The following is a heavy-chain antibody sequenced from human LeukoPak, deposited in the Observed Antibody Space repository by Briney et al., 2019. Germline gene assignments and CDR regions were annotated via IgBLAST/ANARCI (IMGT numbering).Heavy chain of an antibody. D-gene: IGHD6-13*01. CDR3: ARDHRGYYYYMAV. CDR1: GYTFTTYG. V-gene: IGHV1-2*02. Sequence: ASVKVSCKASGYTFTTYGLSWVRQAPGQGLEWMGWINPKSGDTNYAQKFQGRVTMTRDTSISTVYMELSSLRSDDSAVYYCARDHRGYYYYMAVWGKGTTVTVSS. CDR2: INPKSGDT. J-gene: IGHJ6*03.